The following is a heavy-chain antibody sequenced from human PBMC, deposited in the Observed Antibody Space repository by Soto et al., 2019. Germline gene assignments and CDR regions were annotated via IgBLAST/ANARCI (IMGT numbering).Heavy chain of an antibody. CDR2: IYYSGTT. J-gene: IGHJ4*02. D-gene: IGHD2-15*01. CDR3: ARGGGRTRGFYDY. CDR1: GGSISSNY. Sequence: PENLSLTYSVSGGSISSNYWSWIRRPPEKALEWIGYIYYSGTTNYNPSLKSRVTISVDTSKNQFSLILSSVTAADTAVYYCARGGGRTRGFYDYWGQGSRVTVSS. V-gene: IGHV4-59*01.